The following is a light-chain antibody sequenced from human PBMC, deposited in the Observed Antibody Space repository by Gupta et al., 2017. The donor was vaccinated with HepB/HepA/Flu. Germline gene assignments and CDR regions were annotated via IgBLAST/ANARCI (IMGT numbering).Light chain of an antibody. J-gene: IGLJ2*01. CDR2: DVS. CDR1: SSDVGGYNF. V-gene: IGLV2-11*01. Sequence: QSALTQPRSVSGSPGQSVTISCTGTSSDVGGYNFVSWYQQHPGKAPKLMIYDVSKRPSGVPDHFSGSRSGNTASLTISGLQAEDEADYYCCSYAGSYTLVFGGGTTLTVL. CDR3: CSYAGSYTLV.